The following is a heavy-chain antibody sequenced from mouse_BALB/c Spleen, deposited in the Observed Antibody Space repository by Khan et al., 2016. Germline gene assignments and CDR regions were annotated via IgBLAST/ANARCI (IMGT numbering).Heavy chain of an antibody. Sequence: QIQLVQSGPELKKPGETVKISCKASGYTFTNYGMNWVKQAPGKGLKGLDWKKTNTGEAKYVDDFKGRFAFSLETSASTAYLPINYLKNEDMATYFCARRSQLDLYYAMDYWGQGTSVTVSS. J-gene: IGHJ4*01. CDR3: ARRSQLDLYYAMDY. V-gene: IGHV9-1*02. D-gene: IGHD3-1*01. CDR2: KKTNTGEA. CDR1: GYTFTNYG.